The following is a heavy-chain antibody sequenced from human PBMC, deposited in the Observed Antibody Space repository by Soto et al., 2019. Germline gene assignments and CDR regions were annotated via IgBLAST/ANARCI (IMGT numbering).Heavy chain of an antibody. Sequence: ASVKVSCKASGYTFTSYVISWVLQAPGQGLEWMGWISAYNGNTNYAQKLQGRVTMTTDTSTSTAYMELRSLRSDDTAVYYCARESSGWYVDAFDIWGQGTMVTVSS. CDR2: ISAYNGNT. D-gene: IGHD6-19*01. V-gene: IGHV1-18*04. CDR3: ARESSGWYVDAFDI. CDR1: GYTFTSYV. J-gene: IGHJ3*02.